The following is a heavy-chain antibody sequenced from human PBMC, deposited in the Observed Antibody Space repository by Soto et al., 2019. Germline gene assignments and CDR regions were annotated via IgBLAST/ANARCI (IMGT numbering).Heavy chain of an antibody. J-gene: IGHJ5*02. CDR1: GGPISSYY. Sequence: PSETLSLTCTVSGGPISSYYWSWIRQPPGKGLEWIGYIYYSGSTNYNPSLKSRVTISVDTSKNQFSLKLSSVTAADTAVYYCAREMRAAAALSWFDPWGQGTLVTVSS. V-gene: IGHV4-59*01. CDR3: AREMRAAAALSWFDP. D-gene: IGHD6-13*01. CDR2: IYYSGST.